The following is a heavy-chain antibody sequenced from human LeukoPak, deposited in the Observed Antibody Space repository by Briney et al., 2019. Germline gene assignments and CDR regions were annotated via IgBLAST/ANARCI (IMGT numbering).Heavy chain of an antibody. Sequence: ASVKVSCKASGYTFTDYAMHWVRQAPGQRLEWMGWINTGNGNTKYSQNFQDRVTITRDTSASTAYMDLSSLRSEDTAVYYCARDPGLGTPHYFDYWGQGTLVTVSS. V-gene: IGHV1-3*04. CDR3: ARDPGLGTPHYFDY. CDR1: GYTFTDYA. CDR2: INTGNGNT. D-gene: IGHD7-27*01. J-gene: IGHJ4*02.